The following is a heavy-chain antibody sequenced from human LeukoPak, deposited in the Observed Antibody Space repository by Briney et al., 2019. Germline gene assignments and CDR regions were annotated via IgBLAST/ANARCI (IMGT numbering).Heavy chain of an antibody. D-gene: IGHD3-10*01. CDR3: AKDRGFGELLDY. Sequence: GGSLRLSCAASGFTFSSYAMSWVRQAPGKGLEWVSAISGSGGSTYYADSVKGRFTISRDNSKSTLYLQMNSLRAEDTAVYYCAKDRGFGELLDYWGQGTLVTVSS. CDR2: ISGSGGST. V-gene: IGHV3-23*01. CDR1: GFTFSSYA. J-gene: IGHJ4*02.